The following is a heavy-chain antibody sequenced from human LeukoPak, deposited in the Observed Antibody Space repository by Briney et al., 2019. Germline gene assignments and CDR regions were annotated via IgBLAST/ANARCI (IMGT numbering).Heavy chain of an antibody. V-gene: IGHV4-30-4*01. Sequence: NPSETLSLTCVVSGGSISSGDYYWSWIRQPPGKGLEWIGYIYYSGSTYYNPSLKSRVTISVDTSKNQFSLKLSSVTAADTAVYYCARAVLLWFGEQRYHDYWGQGTLVTVSS. CDR3: ARAVLLWFGEQRYHDY. CDR1: GGSISSGDYY. J-gene: IGHJ4*02. D-gene: IGHD3-10*01. CDR2: IYYSGST.